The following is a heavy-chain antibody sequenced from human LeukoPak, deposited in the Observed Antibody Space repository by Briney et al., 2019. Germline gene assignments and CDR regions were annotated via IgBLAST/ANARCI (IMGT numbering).Heavy chain of an antibody. J-gene: IGHJ5*02. CDR2: INHSGST. V-gene: IGHV4-34*01. Sequence: SETLSLTCAVYGGSFSGYYWSWIRQPPGKGLEWIGEINHSGSTNYNPSLKSRVTISVDTSKNQFSLKLSSVTAADTAVYYCARASDNWFDPWGQGTLVTVSS. CDR1: GGSFSGYY. CDR3: ARASDNWFDP.